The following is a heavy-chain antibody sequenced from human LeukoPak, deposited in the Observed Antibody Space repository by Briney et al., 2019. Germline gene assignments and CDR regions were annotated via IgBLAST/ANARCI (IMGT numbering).Heavy chain of an antibody. V-gene: IGHV3-9*01. CDR2: ISWNSGRI. J-gene: IGHJ5*02. CDR3: VKDSLGGSGRWNWFDP. D-gene: IGHD3-10*01. Sequence: GGSLRLSCAASGFTFDDHAMHWVRQAPGKGLEWVSGISWNSGRIGYADSVQGRFTISRDNARNSLYLQMNSLRAEDTASYYCVKDSLGGSGRWNWFDPWGQGTLVTVSS. CDR1: GFTFDDHA.